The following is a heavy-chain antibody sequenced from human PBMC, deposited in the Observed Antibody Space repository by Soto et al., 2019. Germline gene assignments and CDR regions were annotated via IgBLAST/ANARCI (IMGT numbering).Heavy chain of an antibody. D-gene: IGHD4-17*01. CDR2: TYHSGST. J-gene: IGHJ4*02. CDR1: GGSISSGGYS. V-gene: IGHV4-30-2*01. Sequence: SETLSLTCAGSGGSISSGGYSWSWIRQPPGKGLEWIGYTYHSGSTYYNPSLKSRVTISVDRSKNQVSLKLSSVTAADTAVYYCARGMTTVTTFDYWGQGTLVTVSS. CDR3: ARGMTTVTTFDY.